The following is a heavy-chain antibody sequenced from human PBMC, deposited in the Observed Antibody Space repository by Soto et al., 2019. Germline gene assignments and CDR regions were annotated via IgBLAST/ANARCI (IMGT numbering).Heavy chain of an antibody. CDR1: GGSISGSSYY. D-gene: IGHD6-13*01. V-gene: IGHV4-39*01. Sequence: SETLSLTCTVFGGSISGSSYYWGWIRQPPGKGLEWIGSIYYSGSTYYNPSLKSRVTISVDTSKNQFSLKLSSVTAADTAAYYCLSSSWQWGQGTLVTVSS. CDR3: LSSSWQ. CDR2: IYYSGST. J-gene: IGHJ4*02.